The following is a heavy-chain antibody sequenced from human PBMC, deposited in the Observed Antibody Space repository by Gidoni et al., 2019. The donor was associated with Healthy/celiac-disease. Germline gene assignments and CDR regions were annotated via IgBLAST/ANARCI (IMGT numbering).Heavy chain of an antibody. V-gene: IGHV1-69*01. D-gene: IGHD3-22*01. CDR2: IIPIFGTA. CDR1: GGTFSSYA. CDR3: ARAMDYDSSFYEYYFDY. Sequence: QLVQSGAEVKKPGSSVKVSCKASGGTFSSYAISWVRQAPGQGLEWMGGIIPIFGTANYAQKFQGSVTITADESTSTAYMELSSLRSEDTAVYYCARAMDYDSSFYEYYFDYWGQGTLVTVSS. J-gene: IGHJ4*02.